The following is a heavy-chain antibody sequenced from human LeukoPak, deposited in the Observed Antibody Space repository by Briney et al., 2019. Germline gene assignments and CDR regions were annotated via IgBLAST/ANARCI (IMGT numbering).Heavy chain of an antibody. CDR2: IKEDGSEK. Sequence: GGSLRLSCAASGFTFSSYAMSWVRQAPGKGLEWVANIKEDGSEKDYVDSVRGRFTISRDNARNSLYLQMNSLRAEDTDLYYCARDWMGYCSSYYCYLYYMDVWGKGTTVTVSS. CDR1: GFTFSSYA. J-gene: IGHJ6*03. CDR3: ARDWMGYCSSYYCYLYYMDV. D-gene: IGHD2-2*01. V-gene: IGHV3-7*01.